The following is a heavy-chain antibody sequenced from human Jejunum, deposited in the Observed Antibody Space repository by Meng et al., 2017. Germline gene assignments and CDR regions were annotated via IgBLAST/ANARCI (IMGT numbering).Heavy chain of an antibody. CDR3: ARGAVDFDY. D-gene: IGHD6-19*01. CDR1: GYTFTNYA. V-gene: IGHV1-3*01. CDR2: INAGNGDT. J-gene: IGHJ4*02. Sequence: QVQLVQSGAEVKKTGDSVKVSCKTSGYTFTNYAIHWVRQAPGQRLEWMGWINAGNGDTKYSQNFQGRVTITRDTSASTAYMELSSLGSEDTAVYYCARGAVDFDYWAQGTLVTVSS.